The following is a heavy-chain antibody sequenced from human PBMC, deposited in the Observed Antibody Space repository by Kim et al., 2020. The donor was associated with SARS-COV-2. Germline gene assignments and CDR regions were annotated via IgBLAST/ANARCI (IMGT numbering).Heavy chain of an antibody. J-gene: IGHJ4*02. CDR1: GGSISSSSYY. V-gene: IGHV4-39*07. D-gene: IGHD3-10*01. CDR3: AVGRGRYGSGSYYPGY. CDR2: IYYSGST. Sequence: SETLSLTCTVSGGSISSSSYYWGWIRQPPGKGLEWIGSIYYSGSTYYNPSLKSRVTISVDTSKNQFSLKLSSVTAADTAVYYCAVGRGRYGSGSYYPGYWGQGTLVTVSS.